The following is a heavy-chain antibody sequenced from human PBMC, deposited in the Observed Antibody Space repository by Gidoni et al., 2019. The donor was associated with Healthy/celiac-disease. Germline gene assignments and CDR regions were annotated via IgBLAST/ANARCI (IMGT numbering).Heavy chain of an antibody. J-gene: IGHJ5*02. CDR2: INAGNGNT. D-gene: IGHD2-15*01. Sequence: YGMHWVRQAPGQRLEWMGWINAGNGNTKYSQKFQGRVTITRDTSASTAYMELSSLRSEDTAVYYCARDLRVAATYWFDPWGQGTLVTVSS. CDR1: YG. V-gene: IGHV1-3*01. CDR3: ARDLRVAATYWFDP.